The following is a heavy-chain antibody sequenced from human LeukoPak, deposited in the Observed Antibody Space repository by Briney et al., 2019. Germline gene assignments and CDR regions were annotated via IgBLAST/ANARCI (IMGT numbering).Heavy chain of an antibody. CDR1: GYSISSGYY. J-gene: IGHJ4*02. CDR2: IYHSGST. D-gene: IGHD6-19*01. Sequence: SGTLSLTCAVSGYSISSGYYWGWIRQPPGKGLEWIGNIYHSGSTYYNPSLKSRVTISVDTSKNQFSLKLSSVTAADTAVYYCARGGASYSSGWCPGYWGQGTLVTVSS. CDR3: ARGGASYSSGWCPGY. V-gene: IGHV4-38-2*01.